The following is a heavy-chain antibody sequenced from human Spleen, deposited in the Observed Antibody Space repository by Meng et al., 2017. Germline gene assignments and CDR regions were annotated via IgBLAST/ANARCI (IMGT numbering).Heavy chain of an antibody. D-gene: IGHD5-12*01. Sequence: GESLKISCAASGFTFSNSRMSWVRQAPGKGLEWIGRIKGKPDGGTTDYATPVKDRFTISRDDSKNTVYLQMNSLKTEDTAVYYCSGHIDYWGQGTLVTVSS. CDR2: IKGKPDGGTT. CDR3: SGHIDY. CDR1: GFTFSNSR. V-gene: IGHV3-15*01. J-gene: IGHJ4*02.